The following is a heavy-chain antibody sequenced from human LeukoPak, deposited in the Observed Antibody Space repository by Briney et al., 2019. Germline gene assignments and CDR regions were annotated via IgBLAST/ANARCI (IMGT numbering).Heavy chain of an antibody. CDR2: FDPEDGET. Sequence: ASVKVSCKVSGYTLTELSMHWVRQAPGKGLEWMGGFDPEDGETIYAQKFQGRVTMTEDTSTDTAYMELSSLRSEDTAVYYCASIRIQLWAFDYWGQGTLVTVSS. CDR1: GYTLTELS. CDR3: ASIRIQLWAFDY. J-gene: IGHJ4*02. V-gene: IGHV1-24*01. D-gene: IGHD5-18*01.